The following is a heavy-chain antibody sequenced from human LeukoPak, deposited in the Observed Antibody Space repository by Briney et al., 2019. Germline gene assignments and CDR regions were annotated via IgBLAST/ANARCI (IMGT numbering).Heavy chain of an antibody. CDR2: IYPGDSDT. Sequence: GESLKISCKGSGYSFTSYWIGWVRQMPGKGLEWMGIIYPGDSDTRHNPSFQGQVTISADKSISTAYLQWSSLKASDTAMYYCARGGRFLEWLFHNAFDIWGQGTMVTVSS. CDR1: GYSFTSYW. D-gene: IGHD3-3*01. J-gene: IGHJ3*02. V-gene: IGHV5-51*01. CDR3: ARGGRFLEWLFHNAFDI.